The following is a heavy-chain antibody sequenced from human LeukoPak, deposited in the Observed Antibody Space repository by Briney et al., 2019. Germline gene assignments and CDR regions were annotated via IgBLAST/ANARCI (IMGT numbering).Heavy chain of an antibody. CDR3: ARDITMIVVVTPSFDY. CDR2: ISTSSSYI. D-gene: IGHD3-22*01. CDR1: GFTFSTYS. Sequence: PGGSLRLSCAASGFTFSTYSMNWVCQAPGKGLEWVSSISTSSSYIYYADSVKGRFTISRDNAKNSLYLQLNSLRAEDTAVYYCARDITMIVVVTPSFDYWGQGTLVTVSS. V-gene: IGHV3-21*01. J-gene: IGHJ4*02.